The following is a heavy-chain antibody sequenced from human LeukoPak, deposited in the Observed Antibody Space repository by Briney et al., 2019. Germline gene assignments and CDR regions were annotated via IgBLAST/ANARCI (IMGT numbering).Heavy chain of an antibody. Sequence: GGSLRLSCAASGFDFSSNWMHWVHHAPGQGLVWASRIKGDGISTNYADSVKGRFTISRDIAKNTLYLQMNSLRAEDTGVYYCAKDHYWSIDYWGRGTLVTVSS. CDR2: IKGDGIST. D-gene: IGHD3-3*01. V-gene: IGHV3-74*01. CDR1: GFDFSSNW. CDR3: AKDHYWSIDY. J-gene: IGHJ4*02.